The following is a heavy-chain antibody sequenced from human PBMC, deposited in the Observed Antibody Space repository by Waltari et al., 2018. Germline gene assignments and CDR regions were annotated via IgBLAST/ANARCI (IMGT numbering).Heavy chain of an antibody. Sequence: QVQLQESGPGLVKPSETLSLTCTVSGGSISSHYWSWIRQPPGKGLEWIGYIYYNGSTNYNPSLKSRVTISVDTSKNQFSLKLSSVTAADTAVYYCASLEYYYGSGSYFGDAFDIWGQGTMVTVSS. CDR2: IYYNGST. J-gene: IGHJ3*02. V-gene: IGHV4-59*11. CDR3: ASLEYYYGSGSYFGDAFDI. D-gene: IGHD3-10*01. CDR1: GGSISSHY.